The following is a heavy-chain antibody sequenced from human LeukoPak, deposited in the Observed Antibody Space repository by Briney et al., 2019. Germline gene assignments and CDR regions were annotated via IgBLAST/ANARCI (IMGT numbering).Heavy chain of an antibody. CDR3: AREGGESVSCDY. J-gene: IGHJ4*02. V-gene: IGHV3-23*01. CDR2: ISGSGGST. Sequence: GGSLRLSCAASGFTFSSYAMSWVRQAPGKGLEWVSAISGSGGSTYYADSVKGRFTISRDNAKDTLYLQMNSLRAEDTALYYCAREGGESVSCDYWGQGTLVTVSS. D-gene: IGHD3-16*01. CDR1: GFTFSSYA.